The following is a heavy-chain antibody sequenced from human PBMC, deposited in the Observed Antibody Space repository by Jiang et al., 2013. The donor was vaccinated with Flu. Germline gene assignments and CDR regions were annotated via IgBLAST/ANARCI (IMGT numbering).Heavy chain of an antibody. V-gene: IGHV3-66*02. J-gene: IGHJ3*02. D-gene: IGHD1-26*01. CDR1: GFTVSSNY. CDR2: IYSGGST. Sequence: VQLLESGGGLVQPGGSLRLSCAASGFTVSSNYMSWVRQAPGKGLEWVSVIYSGGSTYYADSVKGRFTISRDNSKNTLYLQMNSLRAEDTAVYYCARDELGGAFDIWGQGTMVTVSS. CDR3: ARDELGGAFDI.